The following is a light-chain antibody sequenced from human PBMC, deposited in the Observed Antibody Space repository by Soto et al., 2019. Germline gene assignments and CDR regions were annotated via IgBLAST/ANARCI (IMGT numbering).Light chain of an antibody. CDR3: QQYNTYSWT. V-gene: IGKV1-5*01. Sequence: DIRITQSPSTLSASVGDRVTLTCRASQSISSWLAWNQQKPGKAPKLLIYDASSLESGVPSRFSGSGSGTEFTLTISSLQPDDFATYSGQQYNTYSWTFAKGTKLDI. CDR2: DAS. J-gene: IGKJ1*01. CDR1: QSISSW.